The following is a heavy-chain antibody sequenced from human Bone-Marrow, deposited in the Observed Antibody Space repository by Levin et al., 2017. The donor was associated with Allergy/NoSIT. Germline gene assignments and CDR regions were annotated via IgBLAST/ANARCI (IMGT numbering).Heavy chain of an antibody. J-gene: IGHJ6*03. Sequence: GESLKISCKASGYTFTGYYMHWVRQAPGQGLEWMGRINPNSGGTNYAQKFQGRVTMTRDTSISTAYMELSRLRSDDTAVYYCARAYPNYYYYYMDVWGKGTTVTVSS. CDR1: GYTFTGYY. V-gene: IGHV1-2*06. CDR3: ARAYPNYYYYYMDV. CDR2: INPNSGGT.